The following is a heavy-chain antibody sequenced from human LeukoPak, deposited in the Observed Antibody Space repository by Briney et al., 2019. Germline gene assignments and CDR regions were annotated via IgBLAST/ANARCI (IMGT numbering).Heavy chain of an antibody. CDR3: ARGFRSIAAADTYNWFDP. Sequence: ASVKVSCKASGYTFTSYGISWVRQAPGQGLEWTGWISAYNGNTNYAQKLQGRVTMTTDTSTSTAYMELRSLRSDDTAVYYCARGFRSIAAADTYNWFDPWGQGTLVTVSS. CDR2: ISAYNGNT. CDR1: GYTFTSYG. D-gene: IGHD6-13*01. J-gene: IGHJ5*02. V-gene: IGHV1-18*01.